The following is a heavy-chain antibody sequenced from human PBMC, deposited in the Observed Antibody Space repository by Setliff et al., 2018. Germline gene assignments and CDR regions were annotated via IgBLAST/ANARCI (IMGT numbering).Heavy chain of an antibody. Sequence: SETLSLTCTVSGGSISNSFNYWGWIRQSPGKGLEWIGESNHGGSTSYHPSLESRVTISVDTSKNQFSLRLTSVTAADTAVYFCARDQTAILDFWGHGTLVTVSS. CDR2: SNHGGST. J-gene: IGHJ4*01. V-gene: IGHV4-39*07. CDR1: GGSISNSFNY. D-gene: IGHD5-18*01. CDR3: ARDQTAILDF.